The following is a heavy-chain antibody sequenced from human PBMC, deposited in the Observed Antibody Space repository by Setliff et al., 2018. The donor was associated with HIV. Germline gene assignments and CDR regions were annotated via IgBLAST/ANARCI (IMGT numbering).Heavy chain of an antibody. CDR1: GGSVSGHY. CDR3: SNWNTTVDADS. CDR2: ITPSGDT. V-gene: IGHV4-34*01. D-gene: IGHD1-1*01. Sequence: SETLSLTCTVYGGSVSGHYWGWFRQPPGKGLEWIGEITPSGDTNYIPSLKSRVTMSLDTSKNQYSLNLNSVTAADTAVYYCSNWNTTVDADSWGQGTLVTVSS. J-gene: IGHJ4*02.